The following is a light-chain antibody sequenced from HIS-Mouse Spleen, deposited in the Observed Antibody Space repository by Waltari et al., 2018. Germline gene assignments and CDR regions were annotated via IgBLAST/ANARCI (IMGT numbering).Light chain of an antibody. Sequence: QSALTRPASVSGSPGQSIPHPCPGTSSCVGRYNLGPWYQQHPGKAPKLLIYEGSKRPSGVSTRFSGSKSGNTASMTISGLQAEDEADYYCCSYAGSSTWVFGGGTKLTVL. V-gene: IGLV2-23*01. J-gene: IGLJ3*02. CDR2: EGS. CDR1: SSCVGRYNL. CDR3: CSYAGSSTWV.